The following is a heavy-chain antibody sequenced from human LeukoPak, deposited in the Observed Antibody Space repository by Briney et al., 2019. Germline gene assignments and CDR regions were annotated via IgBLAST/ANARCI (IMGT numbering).Heavy chain of an antibody. V-gene: IGHV3-30*03. D-gene: IGHD3-16*01. CDR1: GFTFITSG. J-gene: IGHJ3*02. Sequence: PGRSLRLSCAASGFTFITSGMHSVRQSPGKGLEWMALISYDGSYKDFADSVQGRFTISRDNSNNTLYLQMNSLRLEDTAVYYCASWDPQLGDAFDIWGQGTMVTVSS. CDR2: ISYDGSYK. CDR3: ASWDPQLGDAFDI.